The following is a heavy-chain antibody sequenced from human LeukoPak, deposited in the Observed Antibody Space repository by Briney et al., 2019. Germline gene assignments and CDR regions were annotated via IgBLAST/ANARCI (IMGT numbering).Heavy chain of an antibody. CDR3: VRDLWGAGGTQY. J-gene: IGHJ4*02. D-gene: IGHD6-13*01. V-gene: IGHV4-59*01. CDR2: ISYSGTT. Sequence: PSETLSLTCTVSGGSISSYYWSWIRQPPGKGLEWIGYISYSGTTNYNPPLKSRVTMSVDTSKNQFSLKLRSVNAADTAVYYCVRDLWGAGGTQYWGQGTQVIVSS. CDR1: GGSISSYY.